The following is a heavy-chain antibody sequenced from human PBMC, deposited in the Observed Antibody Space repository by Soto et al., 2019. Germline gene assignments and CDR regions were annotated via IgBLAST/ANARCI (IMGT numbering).Heavy chain of an antibody. CDR2: IYYSGST. J-gene: IGHJ6*03. V-gene: IGHV4-59*01. D-gene: IGHD3-9*01. CDR1: GGSISRYY. CDR3: GRETGPLYYYYYMDV. Sequence: SETLSLTCTVSGGSISRYYWSWSRQPPGKGLEWIGYIYYSGSTNYNPSLKSRVTISVDTSKNQFSLKLSSVTAADTAVYYCGRETGPLYYYYYMDVWGKGTTVTVSS.